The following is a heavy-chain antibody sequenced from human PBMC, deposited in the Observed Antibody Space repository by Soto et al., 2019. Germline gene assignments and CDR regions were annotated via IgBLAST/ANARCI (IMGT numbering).Heavy chain of an antibody. V-gene: IGHV4-31*03. J-gene: IGHJ5*02. CDR1: GGSISSGGYY. Sequence: QVQLQESGPGLVKPSQTLSLTCTVSGGSISSGGYYWSWIRQHPGKGLEWIGYIYYSGSTYYNPSLMSRVTISVDTSKNQFSLKLSSVTAADTAVYYCARDPLPSYSSSWYRSFGFDPWGQGTLVTVSS. CDR3: ARDPLPSYSSSWYRSFGFDP. D-gene: IGHD6-13*01. CDR2: IYYSGST.